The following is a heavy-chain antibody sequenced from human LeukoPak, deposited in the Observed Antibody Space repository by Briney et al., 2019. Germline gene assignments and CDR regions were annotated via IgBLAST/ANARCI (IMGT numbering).Heavy chain of an antibody. Sequence: LRLSCAASGFTFSSYAMSWIRQPPGKGLEWIGYIYYSGNTFYTPSLKSRVTISFDTSKNQFSLKLTSVTAADTAVYYCARLTIFGVVSIDYWGQGTLVTVSS. CDR2: IYYSGNT. CDR1: GFTFSSYA. V-gene: IGHV4-30-4*01. D-gene: IGHD3-3*01. J-gene: IGHJ4*02. CDR3: ARLTIFGVVSIDY.